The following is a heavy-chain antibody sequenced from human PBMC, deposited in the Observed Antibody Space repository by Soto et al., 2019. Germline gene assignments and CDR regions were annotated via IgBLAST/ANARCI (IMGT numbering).Heavy chain of an antibody. Sequence: ESVGGLVQPGGSLRLSCAASGFTFSSYAMSWVRQAPGKGLEWVSAISGSGGSTYYADSVKGRFTISRDNSKNTLYLQMNSLRAEDTAVYYCAKDTRRRWELSRDAFDIWGQGTMVTVSS. D-gene: IGHD1-26*01. J-gene: IGHJ3*02. CDR1: GFTFSSYA. CDR3: AKDTRRRWELSRDAFDI. CDR2: ISGSGGST. V-gene: IGHV3-23*01.